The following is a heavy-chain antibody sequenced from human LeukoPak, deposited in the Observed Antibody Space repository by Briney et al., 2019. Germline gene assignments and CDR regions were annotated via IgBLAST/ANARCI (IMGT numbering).Heavy chain of an antibody. D-gene: IGHD2-15*01. CDR1: GYSFSSDW. CDR2: IFPIDSET. J-gene: IGHJ6*02. Sequence: GESLKISCKASGYSFSSDWIAWVRQRPGKGLEWMGIIFPIDSETTYSPSFQGQVTISADKSISTAYLQWSSLKASDTAMYYCTRGCSGGSCSRDAMDVWGQGTMVTVSS. V-gene: IGHV5-51*01. CDR3: TRGCSGGSCSRDAMDV.